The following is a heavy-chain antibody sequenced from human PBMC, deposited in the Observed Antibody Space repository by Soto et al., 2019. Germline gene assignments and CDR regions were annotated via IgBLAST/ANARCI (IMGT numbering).Heavy chain of an antibody. CDR1: GYGHTGYF. V-gene: IGHV1-46*03. Sequence: NGACNAAGYGHTGYFRRWRSQAPGQGLEWMGVLYPTGDTTSYAQRFQGGVTVTRDTSTSTVYMELSSLGSDDTAMYYCAREAPSSSSFEPWGQGTLVTVSS. CDR3: AREAPSSSSFEP. CDR2: LYPTGDTT. J-gene: IGHJ5*02.